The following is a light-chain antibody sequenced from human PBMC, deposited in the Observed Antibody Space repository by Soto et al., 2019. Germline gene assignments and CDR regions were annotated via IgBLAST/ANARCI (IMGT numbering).Light chain of an antibody. J-gene: IGKJ2*01. V-gene: IGKV2-28*01. CDR1: QSLLHSNGYNY. Sequence: DIVMTQSPLSLPVTPGEPASISCRSSQSLLHSNGYNYLDWYLQKPGQSPQLLIYLGSNRASGVPDRLSGSGSGTDFTLKISRVEADDVEVYYCMQALQTPHNIGQGTKLEIK. CDR2: LGS. CDR3: MQALQTPHN.